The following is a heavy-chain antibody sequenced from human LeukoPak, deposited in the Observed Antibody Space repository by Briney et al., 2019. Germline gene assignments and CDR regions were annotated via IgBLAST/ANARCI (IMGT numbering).Heavy chain of an antibody. Sequence: GGSLRLSCAASGFTFSSYSMNWVRQAPGKGLEWVSSISSSSSYIYYADSVKGRFTISRDNAKNSLCLQMNSLRAEDTAVYYCASSVDTAMVQVPPEYYFDYWGQGTLVTVSS. D-gene: IGHD5-18*01. V-gene: IGHV3-21*01. J-gene: IGHJ4*02. CDR3: ASSVDTAMVQVPPEYYFDY. CDR2: ISSSSSYI. CDR1: GFTFSSYS.